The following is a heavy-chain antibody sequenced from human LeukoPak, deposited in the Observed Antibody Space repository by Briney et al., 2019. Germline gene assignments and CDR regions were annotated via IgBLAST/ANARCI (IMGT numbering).Heavy chain of an antibody. V-gene: IGHV4-59*12. CDR2: IYYSGSI. D-gene: IGHD3-10*01. Sequence: SETLSLTCTVSGGSISSYYWSWIRQPPGKGLEWIGYIYYSGSINYNPSLKSQVTISVDTSKNQFSLKLSSVTAADTAVYYCAREFGELRLFGGFDYWGQGTLVTVSS. CDR3: AREFGELRLFGGFDY. CDR1: GGSISSYY. J-gene: IGHJ4*02.